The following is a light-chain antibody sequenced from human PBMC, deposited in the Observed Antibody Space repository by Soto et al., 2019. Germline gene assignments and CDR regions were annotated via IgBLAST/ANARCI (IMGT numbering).Light chain of an antibody. Sequence: QSVLTQPPSVSAAPGQKVTISCSGTSSNIGDNYVSWYQQLPGTAPKLLIYDNSKRPSGIPDRFSGSKSGTSATLGITGLQSGDEADYYCGTCDTSLNSWVFGGGTKLTVL. J-gene: IGLJ3*02. CDR2: DNS. CDR3: GTCDTSLNSWV. V-gene: IGLV1-51*01. CDR1: SSNIGDNY.